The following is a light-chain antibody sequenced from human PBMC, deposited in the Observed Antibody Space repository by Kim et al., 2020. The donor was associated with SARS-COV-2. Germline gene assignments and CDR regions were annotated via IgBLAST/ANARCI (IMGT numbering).Light chain of an antibody. V-gene: IGLV2-14*03. Sequence: QSALTQPASLSGSPGQSITISCTGTSGDIGNSNTVSWYQQHSDKAPRLIIYDVSYRPSGVSTRFSGSKSGNLASLTISGLQSADEAEYFCSSTSNSIDYVFGTGTKVTVL. CDR2: DVS. CDR3: SSTSNSIDYV. CDR1: SGDIGNSNT. J-gene: IGLJ1*01.